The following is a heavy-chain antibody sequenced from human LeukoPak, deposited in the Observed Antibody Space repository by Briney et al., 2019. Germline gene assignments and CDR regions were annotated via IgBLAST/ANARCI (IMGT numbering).Heavy chain of an antibody. D-gene: IGHD4-17*01. J-gene: IGHJ4*02. Sequence: SETLSLTCTVSGGSISSSSYYWGWIRQPTGKGLEWIGSIYYSGSTYYNPSLKSRVTISVDTSKNQFSLKLSSVTAADTAVYYCARWGYGDYYFDYWGQGTLVTVSS. CDR1: GGSISSSSYY. CDR3: ARWGYGDYYFDY. CDR2: IYYSGST. V-gene: IGHV4-39*01.